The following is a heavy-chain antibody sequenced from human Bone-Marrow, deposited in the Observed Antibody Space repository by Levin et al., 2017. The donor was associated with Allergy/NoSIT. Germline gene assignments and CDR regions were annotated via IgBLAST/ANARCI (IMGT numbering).Heavy chain of an antibody. CDR3: ARQNGFEAFEL. CDR2: IFSSGTT. CDR1: GGSFTSYY. Sequence: PSETLSLTCTVSGGSFTSYYWSWIRQPPGRRLEWIGYIFSSGTTNYNPSLKSRVTISIDTSKTQFPLTLNSVTAADTAVYYCARQNGFEAFELWGRGTLVTVSS. V-gene: IGHV4-59*08. D-gene: IGHD5-24*01. J-gene: IGHJ3*01.